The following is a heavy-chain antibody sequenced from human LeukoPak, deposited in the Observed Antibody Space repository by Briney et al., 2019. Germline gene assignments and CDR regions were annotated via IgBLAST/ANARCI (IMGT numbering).Heavy chain of an antibody. J-gene: IGHJ5*02. D-gene: IGHD3-10*01. Sequence: ASVKVSCKASGHTFTSYAMYWVRQAPVQRLEWMGWINAGNGNTKYSQKFQGRVTITRDTSASTAYMELSSLRSEDTAVYYCARGKEENLLWFGELSRWGNRGGDWFDPWGQGTLVTVSS. CDR1: GHTFTSYA. CDR3: ARGKEENLLWFGELSRWGNRGGDWFDP. V-gene: IGHV1-3*01. CDR2: INAGNGNT.